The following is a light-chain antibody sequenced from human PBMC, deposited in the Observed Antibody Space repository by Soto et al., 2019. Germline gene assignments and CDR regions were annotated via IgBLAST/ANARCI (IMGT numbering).Light chain of an antibody. CDR2: GGS. V-gene: IGKV3D-15*01. CDR3: QQYKYLPLT. CDR1: HSVDSN. J-gene: IGKJ4*01. Sequence: EIVMTQSPDTLSVSPGDGATLSCRASHSVDSNLAWYQQKPGQTPRLLIYGGSTRPTGIPARFSGSGSGTEFTLTISSLQSEDFAVYYCQQYKYLPLTFGGGTKVEIK.